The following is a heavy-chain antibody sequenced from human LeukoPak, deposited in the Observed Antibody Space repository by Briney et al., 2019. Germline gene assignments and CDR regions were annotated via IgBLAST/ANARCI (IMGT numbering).Heavy chain of an antibody. CDR2: IYWDDDK. V-gene: IGHV2-5*02. Sequence: SGPTLVNPTQTLTLTFTFSGFSLSSSGVGVGWIRQPPVKALEWLALIYWDDDKRYSPSLKSRLTITKDTSKNQVVLTMTNMDPVDTATYYCAHRRGTYYFQYWGQGTLVTVSS. D-gene: IGHD1-26*01. CDR3: AHRRGTYYFQY. J-gene: IGHJ4*02. CDR1: GFSLSSSGVG.